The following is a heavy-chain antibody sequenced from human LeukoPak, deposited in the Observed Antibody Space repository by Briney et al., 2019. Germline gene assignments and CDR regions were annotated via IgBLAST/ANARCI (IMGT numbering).Heavy chain of an antibody. CDR3: AREYVIAFGY. D-gene: IGHD3-22*01. CDR1: GFTFSSYA. CDR2: ISYDGSNK. V-gene: IGHV3-30*01. J-gene: IGHJ4*02. Sequence: GGSLRLSCAASGFTFSSYAMHGVRQAPGKGLEWVAVISYDGSNKYYADSVKGRFTISRDNSKNTLYLQMNSLRAEDTVVYYCAREYVIAFGYWGQGTLVTVSS.